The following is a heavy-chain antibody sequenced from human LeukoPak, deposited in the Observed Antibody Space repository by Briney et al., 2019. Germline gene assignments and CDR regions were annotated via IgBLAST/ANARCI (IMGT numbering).Heavy chain of an antibody. V-gene: IGHV3-74*01. Sequence: GGSLRLSCAASGFTSSSNWMHWVRQAPGKGLVWVSRINGDGSTINYADSVKGRFTISRDNAKNTLYLQMNSLRAEDTAVYYCARDRGPAVMDYWGQGTLVTVSS. CDR3: ARDRGPAVMDY. D-gene: IGHD2-2*03. CDR2: INGDGSTI. CDR1: GFTSSSNW. J-gene: IGHJ4*02.